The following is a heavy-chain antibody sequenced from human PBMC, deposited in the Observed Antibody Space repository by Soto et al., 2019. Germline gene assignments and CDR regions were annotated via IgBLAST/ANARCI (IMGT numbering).Heavy chain of an antibody. CDR2: ISAYNGNT. J-gene: IGHJ5*02. V-gene: IGHV1-18*01. Sequence: QVQLVQSGAEVKKPGASVKVSCKASGYTFTSYGISWVRQAPGQGLEWMGWISAYNGNTNYAQKLQGRVTMTTDTXXRTAYMELRSMRSDDTAVYYCAGDRTRQLVSWFDPWGQGTLVTVSS. CDR3: AGDRTRQLVSWFDP. D-gene: IGHD6-13*01. CDR1: GYTFTSYG.